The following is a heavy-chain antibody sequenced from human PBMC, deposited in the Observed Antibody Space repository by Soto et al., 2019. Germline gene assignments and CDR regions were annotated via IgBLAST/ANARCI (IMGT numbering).Heavy chain of an antibody. V-gene: IGHV3-33*01. J-gene: IGHJ3*02. D-gene: IGHD2-2*01. CDR2: IWYDGSNK. Sequence: LRLSCAASGFTFSSYGMHWVRQAPGKGLEWVAVIWYDGSNKYYADSVKGRFTISRDNSKNTPYLQMNSLRAEDTAVYYCASTYCSSTSCYRAFDIWGQGTMVTVSS. CDR1: GFTFSSYG. CDR3: ASTYCSSTSCYRAFDI.